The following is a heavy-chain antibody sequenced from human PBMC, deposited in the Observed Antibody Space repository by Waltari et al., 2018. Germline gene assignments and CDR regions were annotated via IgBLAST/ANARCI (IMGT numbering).Heavy chain of an antibody. J-gene: IGHJ4*02. CDR3: TRDRGSYSNSGYALGGMHY. D-gene: IGHD3-16*01. V-gene: IGHV3-53*01. CDR2: IHGDGRT. CDR1: DYTVTTLC. Sequence: EVQLVEYGGGLMEPGGSLSLSFAISDYTVTTLCVTWDRQAPGKGLEWVAVIHGDGRTHYADSVKGRFTISRDRSKNTVYLQMDSLRVGDAAVYYCTRDRGSYSNSGYALGGMHYWGQGTLVTVSS.